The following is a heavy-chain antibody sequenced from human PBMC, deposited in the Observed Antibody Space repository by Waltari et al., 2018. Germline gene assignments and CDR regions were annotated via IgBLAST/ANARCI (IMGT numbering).Heavy chain of an antibody. Sequence: QVQLQESGPGLVKPSETLSLTCTVSGGSISSYYWSWIRQPAGKGLEWIGRIYTSGSTNYNPSLKSRVTMSVDTSKNQFSLKLSSVTAADTAVYYCARGGVVVAATRFHYWGQGTLVTVSS. CDR3: ARGGVVVAATRFHY. J-gene: IGHJ4*02. CDR2: IYTSGST. D-gene: IGHD2-15*01. V-gene: IGHV4-4*07. CDR1: GGSISSYY.